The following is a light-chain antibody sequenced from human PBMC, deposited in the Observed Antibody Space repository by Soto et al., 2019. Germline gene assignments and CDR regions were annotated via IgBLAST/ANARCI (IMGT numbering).Light chain of an antibody. CDR3: QQRSNWPPWT. CDR2: DAS. V-gene: IGKV3-11*01. CDR1: QSVSSY. Sequence: EIVLTQSPATLSLSPGERATLSCRASQSVSSYLAWYQQQPGQAPRLLIQDASNRATGIPARFSGSGSGTDFTLTISSLEPEDFAVYYCQQRSNWPPWTFGQGTKVEIK. J-gene: IGKJ1*01.